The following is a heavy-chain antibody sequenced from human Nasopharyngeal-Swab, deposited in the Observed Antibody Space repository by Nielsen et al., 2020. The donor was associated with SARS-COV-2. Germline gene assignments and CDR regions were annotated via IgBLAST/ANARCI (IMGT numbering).Heavy chain of an antibody. CDR2: IYPGDSDA. V-gene: IGHV5-51*01. CDR1: GYSFTRNW. CDR3: ARQQIIGTTAPLGPFDI. Sequence: GGSLSLSCKGSGYSFTRNWIGWVRQLPGKGLELMGIIYPGDSDARYSPSFLGQVTISADKSINTAYLQWSSLKASDTAMYYCARQQIIGTTAPLGPFDIWGQGTMVTVSS. J-gene: IGHJ3*02. D-gene: IGHD1-1*01.